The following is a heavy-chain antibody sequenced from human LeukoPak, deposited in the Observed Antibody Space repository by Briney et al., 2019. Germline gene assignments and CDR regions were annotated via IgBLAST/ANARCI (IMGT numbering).Heavy chain of an antibody. CDR2: INAGNGNT. CDR3: ARDQSGDCSGGSSYSFDY. D-gene: IGHD2-15*01. J-gene: IGHJ4*02. CDR1: GYTFTSYP. V-gene: IGHV1-3*01. Sequence: ASVKVSCKASGYTFTSYPMHWVRQAPGQRLEWMGWINAGNGNTKYSQKFQGRVTITRDTSASTAYMELSSLRSEDTAVYYCARDQSGDCSGGSSYSFDYWGQGTLVTVSS.